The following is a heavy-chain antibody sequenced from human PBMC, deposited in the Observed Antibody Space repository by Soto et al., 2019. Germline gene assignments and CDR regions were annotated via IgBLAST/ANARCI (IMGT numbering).Heavy chain of an antibody. CDR2: ISRSSGTI. CDR1: EIVFNDDS. J-gene: IGHJ6*02. V-gene: IGHV3-48*01. Sequence: PGGSVRLTVADSEIVFNDDSLNWVRQAPGKGLEWVSYISRSSGTIYYADSVKGRFTISRDNAKNSLYLQMNSLRAEDTAVYYCARQRSMDVWGQGTTVTVSS. CDR3: ARQRSMDV.